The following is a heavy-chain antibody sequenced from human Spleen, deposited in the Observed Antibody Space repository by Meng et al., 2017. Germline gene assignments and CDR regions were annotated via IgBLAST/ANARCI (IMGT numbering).Heavy chain of an antibody. CDR2: IDPKSGDT. D-gene: IGHD6-13*01. CDR1: GYTFSDYH. V-gene: IGHV1-2*06. Sequence: LVRSWVEVERPGASGKVSGNASGYTFSDYHIPWVRQAPGQGLEWMGRIDPKSGDTHYEQKFQGRVTMTGETSIGTAYMELRGLTSDDTAMYYCARDEDISAAGKLFGDYWGQGTLVTVSS. J-gene: IGHJ4*02. CDR3: ARDEDISAAGKLFGDY.